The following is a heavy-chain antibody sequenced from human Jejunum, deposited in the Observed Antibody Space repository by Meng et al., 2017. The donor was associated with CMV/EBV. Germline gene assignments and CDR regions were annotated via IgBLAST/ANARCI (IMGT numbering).Heavy chain of an antibody. J-gene: IGHJ4*02. CDR2: ISGSGSST. CDR3: ARDYGD. D-gene: IGHD3-16*01. V-gene: IGHV3-23*01. Sequence: LRLSCAASGFTFSNYAMSWVRQAPGTGLEWVSTISGSGSSTYYADSVKGRFTISRDNSKNTLYLQLNSLRAGDTAVYYCARDYGDWGQGTLVTVSS. CDR1: GFTFSNYA.